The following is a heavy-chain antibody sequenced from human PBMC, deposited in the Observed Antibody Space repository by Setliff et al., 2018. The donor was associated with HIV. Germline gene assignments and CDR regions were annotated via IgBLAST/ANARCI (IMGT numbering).Heavy chain of an antibody. CDR2: IYYSGSA. V-gene: IGHV4-59*12. J-gene: IGHJ6*03. Sequence: KPSETLSLTCTVSGGSISSYYWSWIRQSPGKGLEWLGYIYYSGSADYNPSLKSRVTISIDTSKNQFSLKLSSVTAADTAVYYCARGYPVSYYYYMDVWGKGTTVTVSS. CDR3: ARGYPVSYYYYMDV. D-gene: IGHD3-16*02. CDR1: GGSISSYY.